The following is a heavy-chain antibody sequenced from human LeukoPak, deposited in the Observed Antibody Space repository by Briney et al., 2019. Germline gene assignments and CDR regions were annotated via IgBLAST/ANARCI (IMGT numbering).Heavy chain of an antibody. V-gene: IGHV1-69*04. J-gene: IGHJ5*01. Sequence: SVKVSCKASGGTLGSFVISWVRQAPGQGLEWMGRIIPILNIVNYAQKFQGRVTITADKSTSTAYMELSSLRSDDTSVYYCARGPLKTIREPGYSRTWFVYWGQGTLVTVSS. CDR1: GGTLGSFV. D-gene: IGHD1-26*01. CDR3: ARGPLKTIREPGYSRTWFVY. CDR2: IIPILNIV.